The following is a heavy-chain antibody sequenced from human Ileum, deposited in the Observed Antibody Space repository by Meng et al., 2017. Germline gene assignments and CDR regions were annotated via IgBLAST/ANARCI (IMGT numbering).Heavy chain of an antibody. CDR2: TYYNGSP. CDR3: ARERRHYYGSGSFDY. J-gene: IGHJ4*02. V-gene: IGHV4-30-4*01. Sequence: QVQLQESGPGLVKHSQTLSLTCRGSGGSFSSDNYYWTWIRQTPGKGLEWIGLTYYNGSPFYNPSLRSRVTISVDTSKDQFSLKLTSVTAADTAVYYCARERRHYYGSGSFDYWGQGILVTVSS. D-gene: IGHD3-10*01. CDR1: GGSFSSDNYY.